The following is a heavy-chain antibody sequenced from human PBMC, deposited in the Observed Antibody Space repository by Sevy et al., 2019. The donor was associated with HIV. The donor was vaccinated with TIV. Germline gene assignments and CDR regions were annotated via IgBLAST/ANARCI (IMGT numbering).Heavy chain of an antibody. CDR2: SSPFTGSP. J-gene: IGHJ6*02. CDR3: GTCTLWVYDPTNRKCGMDV. V-gene: IGHV1-18*01. Sequence: GGPVKVSCKASGYNFINYGISWVRQAPGQGLEWVGGSSPFTGSPNYPQKLQDRVTVTTDTATNTAYMELRNLRSDDTAVYYCGTCTLWVYDPTNRKCGMDVWGQGTTVTVSS. D-gene: IGHD5-12*01. CDR1: GYNFINYG.